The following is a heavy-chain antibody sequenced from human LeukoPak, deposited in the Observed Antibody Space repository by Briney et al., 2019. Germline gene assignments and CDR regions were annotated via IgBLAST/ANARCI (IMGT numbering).Heavy chain of an antibody. CDR3: AISMATPKGGYYFDY. D-gene: IGHD6-6*01. CDR2: ISGSGGST. J-gene: IGHJ4*02. V-gene: IGHV3-23*01. CDR1: GFTFSSYA. Sequence: GGSLRLSCAASGFTFSSYAMSWVRQAPGKGLEWVSAISGSGGSTYYADSVKGRFTISRDNSKNTLYLQMNSLRAEDTAVYYCAISMATPKGGYYFDYWGQGTLVTVSS.